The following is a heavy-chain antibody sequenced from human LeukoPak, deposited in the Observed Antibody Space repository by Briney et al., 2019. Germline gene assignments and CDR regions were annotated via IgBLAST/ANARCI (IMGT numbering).Heavy chain of an antibody. D-gene: IGHD6-13*01. CDR1: GFTFSAYY. J-gene: IGHJ4*02. Sequence: PGGSLRLSCAASGFTFSAYYMSWIRQAPGKGLEWVSYISTTSSYTNHADSVKGRFTISRDNAKNSLYLQTNSLRAEDTAVYYCARGIAAAANYFDYWGQGTLVTVSS. CDR3: ARGIAAAANYFDY. V-gene: IGHV3-11*05. CDR2: ISTTSSYT.